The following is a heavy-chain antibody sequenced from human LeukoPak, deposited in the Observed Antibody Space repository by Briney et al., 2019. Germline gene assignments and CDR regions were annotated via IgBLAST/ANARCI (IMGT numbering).Heavy chain of an antibody. CDR3: ARHVSAVAGYYYYMDV. CDR1: GYSFTSYW. V-gene: IGHV5-51*01. D-gene: IGHD6-19*01. J-gene: IGHJ6*03. Sequence: GESLKISCKGSGYSFTSYWIGWVRQMPGKGLEWMGIIYPGDSDTRYSPSFQGQVTISADKSISTAYLQWSSLKASDAAMYYCARHVSAVAGYYYYMDVWGKGTTVTVSS. CDR2: IYPGDSDT.